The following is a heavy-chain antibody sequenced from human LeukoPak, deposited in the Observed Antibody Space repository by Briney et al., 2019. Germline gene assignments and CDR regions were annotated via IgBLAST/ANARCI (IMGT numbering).Heavy chain of an antibody. D-gene: IGHD6-13*01. CDR1: GYTFTSYG. V-gene: IGHV1-18*01. CDR2: ISAYNGNT. J-gene: IGHJ5*02. CDR3: ARDLPLFRPYSSSWYASNWFDP. Sequence: ASVKVSCTASGYTFTSYGISWVRQAHGQGLEWMGWISAYNGNTNYAQKLQGRVTMTTDTSTSTAYMELRSLRSDDTAVYYCARDLPLFRPYSSSWYASNWFDPWGQGTLVTVSS.